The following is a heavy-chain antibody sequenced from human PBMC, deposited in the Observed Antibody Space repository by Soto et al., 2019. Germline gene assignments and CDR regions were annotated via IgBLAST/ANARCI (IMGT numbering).Heavy chain of an antibody. CDR2: IRSKTAGGTT. J-gene: IGHJ4*02. V-gene: IGHV3-15*07. CDR3: SADLPGNSGLIDY. D-gene: IGHD1-1*01. Sequence: PGGSLRLSCAASGFAFNDAWMNWVRQAPGKGLEWVGRIRSKTAGGTTDFAAAVKGRFTISRDDSTDTVYLQLNSLEADDTAVYFCSADLPGNSGLIDYWGQGTLVTVSS. CDR1: GFAFNDAW.